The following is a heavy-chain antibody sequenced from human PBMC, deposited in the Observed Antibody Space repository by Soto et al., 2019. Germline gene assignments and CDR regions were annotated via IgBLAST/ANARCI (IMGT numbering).Heavy chain of an antibody. D-gene: IGHD3-9*01. J-gene: IGHJ4*02. V-gene: IGHV3-74*01. CDR3: AREYYGLLTGYYTDY. Sequence: EVQLVESGGDLVQRGGSLRLSCAASGFPFSSYWMHWVRHTPGKGLDWVARISGDGVTTYYADSVTGRFTVSRDNAKYTLSLQISGLRAEDTAVYYCAREYYGLLTGYYTDYWGQETLVSVSS. CDR2: ISGDGVTT. CDR1: GFPFSSYW.